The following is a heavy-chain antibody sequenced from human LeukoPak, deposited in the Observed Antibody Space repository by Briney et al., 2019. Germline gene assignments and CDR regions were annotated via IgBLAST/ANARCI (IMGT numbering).Heavy chain of an antibody. J-gene: IGHJ4*02. V-gene: IGHV3-23*01. D-gene: IGHD3-16*01. CDR2: ISGSGGST. Sequence: PGGSLGLSCAASGFTFSSYSMNWVRQAPGKGLEWVSAISGSGGSTYCADSVKGRFTISRDNSKNTLYLQMNSLRADDTAVYYCAKDTPLCYFDYWGQGTLVTVSS. CDR1: GFTFSSYS. CDR3: AKDTPLCYFDY.